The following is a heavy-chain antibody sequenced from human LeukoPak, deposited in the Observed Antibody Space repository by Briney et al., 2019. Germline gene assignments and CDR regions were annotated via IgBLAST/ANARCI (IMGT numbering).Heavy chain of an antibody. CDR2: IYYSGST. CDR1: GGSISSYY. Sequence: PSETLSLTCTVSGGSISSYYWSWIRQPPGKGLEWIGYIYYSGSTNYNPSLKSRVTISVDTSKNQFSLKLSSVTAADTAVYYCARGEGIITIFGVVINWFDPWGQGTLVTVSS. CDR3: ARGEGIITIFGVVINWFDP. D-gene: IGHD3-3*01. J-gene: IGHJ5*02. V-gene: IGHV4-59*01.